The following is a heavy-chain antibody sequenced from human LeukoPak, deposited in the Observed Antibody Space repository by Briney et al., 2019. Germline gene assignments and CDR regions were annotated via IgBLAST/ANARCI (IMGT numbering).Heavy chain of an antibody. V-gene: IGHV3-7*01. Sequence: GGSLRLSCAASGFTFSSYWMNWARQAPGKGLEWVANTKEDGSEKYYVDSVKGRFTISRDNAKNSLYLQMNSLRAEDTAIYYCSGYCSSASCYEVDFWGQGILVTVSS. J-gene: IGHJ4*02. CDR2: TKEDGSEK. CDR1: GFTFSSYW. CDR3: SGYCSSASCYEVDF. D-gene: IGHD2-2*03.